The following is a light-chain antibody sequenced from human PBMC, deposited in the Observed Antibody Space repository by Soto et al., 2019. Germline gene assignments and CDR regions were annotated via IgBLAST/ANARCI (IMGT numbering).Light chain of an antibody. CDR2: DVS. J-gene: IGLJ3*02. V-gene: IGLV2-14*01. CDR1: SSDVGGYNY. CDR3: SLYTSSSTWV. Sequence: QSALTQPASVSGSAGQSITISCTGTSSDVGGYNYVSWYQQHPGKAPKLMIYDVSNRPSGVSNRFSGSKSGNTASLTISGLQAEDEADYYCSLYTSSSTWVFGGGTKLTVL.